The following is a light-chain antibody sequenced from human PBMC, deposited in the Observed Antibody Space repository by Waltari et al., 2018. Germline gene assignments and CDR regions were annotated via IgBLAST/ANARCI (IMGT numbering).Light chain of an antibody. V-gene: IGLV1-40*01. Sequence: QPVLTQPPSVSGAPGQTVTISCSGSPSNLGTGYDVPWYQQLPGTAPKLLIFSNRYRPSGVPDRFSATKSGTSASLTISGLRAEDETDYYCQSYDGSLGAVIFGGGTKLTVL. CDR2: SNR. CDR1: PSNLGTGYD. J-gene: IGLJ2*01. CDR3: QSYDGSLGAVI.